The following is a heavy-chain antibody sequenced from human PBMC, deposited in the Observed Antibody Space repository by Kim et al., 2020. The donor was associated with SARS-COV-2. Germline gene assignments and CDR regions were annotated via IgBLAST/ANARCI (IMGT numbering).Heavy chain of an antibody. V-gene: IGHV2-5*01. D-gene: IGHD2-15*01. J-gene: IGHJ4*02. CDR3: AHSTSPRILDY. Sequence: KRYSPSLKSRLTITKDTSKNQVVLTMTNMDPVDTATYFCAHSTSPRILDYWGQGTLVTVSS. CDR2: K.